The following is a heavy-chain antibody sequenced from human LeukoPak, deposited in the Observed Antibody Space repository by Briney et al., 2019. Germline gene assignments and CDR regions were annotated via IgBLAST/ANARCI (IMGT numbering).Heavy chain of an antibody. Sequence: PGRSLRLSCAASGFIFSYYGMHWVRQAPGKGLEWLAVIWRDGTIQYYADPVKGRFTISRDNSKNTLYLQLTGMRPDDSGGYYCARHNNDWGWDFWGQGAQVTVPS. V-gene: IGHV3-33*01. J-gene: IGHJ4*02. D-gene: IGHD2-8*02. CDR3: ARHNNDWGWDF. CDR1: GFIFSYYG. CDR2: IWRDGTIQ.